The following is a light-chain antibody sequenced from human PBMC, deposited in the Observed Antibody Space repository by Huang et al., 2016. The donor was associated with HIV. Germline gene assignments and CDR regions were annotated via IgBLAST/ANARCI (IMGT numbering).Light chain of an antibody. CDR1: QSVGSS. Sequence: EIVMTQSPATLSVSPGEGATLSCRASQSVGSSSAWYQQKPGQAPRLLIYGTSTRASGIPTRFSGSGSGTEFTLTISSLQSEDFAVYYCQQYNNCPKTFGQGTKVEIK. CDR2: GTS. V-gene: IGKV3-15*01. J-gene: IGKJ1*01. CDR3: QQYNNCPKT.